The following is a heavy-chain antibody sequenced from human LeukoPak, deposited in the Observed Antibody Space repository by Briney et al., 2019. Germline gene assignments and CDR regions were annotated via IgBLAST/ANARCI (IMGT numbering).Heavy chain of an antibody. CDR2: IGSSGADT. D-gene: IGHD5-12*01. V-gene: IGHV3-23*01. CDR3: VKHSGSNYGNSGY. J-gene: IGHJ4*02. Sequence: PGRSLRLSCAASGFTFRSYAMSWFRQAPGKGLEWVSTIGSSGADTYYADSVEGRFTISKDSSKNTLQMNSLRAEDTAVYYCVKHSGSNYGNSGYWGQGTLVTVSS. CDR1: GFTFRSYA.